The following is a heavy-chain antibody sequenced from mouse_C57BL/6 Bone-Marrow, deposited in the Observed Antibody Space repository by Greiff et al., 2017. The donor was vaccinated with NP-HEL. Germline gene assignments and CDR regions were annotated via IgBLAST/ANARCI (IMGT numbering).Heavy chain of an antibody. J-gene: IGHJ2*01. Sequence: VQLQQSGPELVKPGASVKISCKASGYSFTSYYIHWVKQRPGQGLEWIGWIYPGSGNTKYNEKFKGKATLTADTSSSTAYMQLSSLTSEDSAVYYCASGGGYGFDYWGQGTTLTVSS. CDR3: ASGGGYGFDY. CDR1: GYSFTSYY. V-gene: IGHV1-66*01. D-gene: IGHD2-2*01. CDR2: IYPGSGNT.